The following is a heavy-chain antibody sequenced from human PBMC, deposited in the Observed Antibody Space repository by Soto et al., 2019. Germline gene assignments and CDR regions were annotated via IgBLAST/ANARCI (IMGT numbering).Heavy chain of an antibody. V-gene: IGHV3-30*18. CDR2: ISYDGSNK. CDR1: GFTFSSYG. J-gene: IGHJ4*02. Sequence: LRLSCAASGFTFSSYGMHWVRQAPGKGLEWVAVISYDGSNKYYADSVKGRFTISRDNSKNTLYLQMNSLRAEDTAVYYCAKDQVLGYYDSSGSPEFWGQGTLVTVSS. D-gene: IGHD3-22*01. CDR3: AKDQVLGYYDSSGSPEF.